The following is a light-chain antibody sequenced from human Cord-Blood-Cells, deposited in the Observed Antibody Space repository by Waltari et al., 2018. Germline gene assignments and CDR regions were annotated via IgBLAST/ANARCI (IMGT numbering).Light chain of an antibody. CDR2: KDS. J-gene: IGLJ1*01. CDR1: ALPTQS. CDR3: QSADSSGTYYV. V-gene: IGLV3-25*03. Sequence: SYELTQPPSVSVSPGQTARITCSGDALPTQSAYWYQQKPGQAPVLVIYKDSERPSGIPERFSGSSSGKTVSLTISGVQAEDEADYYCQSADSSGTYYVFGTGTKVTVL.